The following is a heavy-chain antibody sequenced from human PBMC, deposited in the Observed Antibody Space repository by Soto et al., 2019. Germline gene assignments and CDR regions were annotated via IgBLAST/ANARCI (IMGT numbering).Heavy chain of an antibody. CDR2: ISAYNGNT. D-gene: IGHD3-10*01. V-gene: IGHV1-18*01. Sequence: ASVKVSCKASGYTFTSYGISWVRQAPGQGLEWMGWISAYNGNTNYAQKLQGRVTMTTDTSTSTAYMELRSLRSDDTAVYYFARDFGLLWFGELSVPIDYWGQGTLVTVSS. CDR1: GYTFTSYG. CDR3: ARDFGLLWFGELSVPIDY. J-gene: IGHJ4*02.